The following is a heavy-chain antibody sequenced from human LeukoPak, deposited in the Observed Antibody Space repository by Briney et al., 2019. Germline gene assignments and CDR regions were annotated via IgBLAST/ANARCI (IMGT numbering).Heavy chain of an antibody. J-gene: IGHJ4*02. V-gene: IGHV4-4*07. Sequence: PSETLSLTCTVSGGSISSHYWSWVRQPAGKALEWIGRIYTSGTTSYNPSLKSRVTISVDTSKNHFSLKLTSVTAADTAVYYCARGDTVTGTFDYWGQGALVTVSS. CDR2: IYTSGTT. D-gene: IGHD6-19*01. CDR1: GGSISSHY. CDR3: ARGDTVTGTFDY.